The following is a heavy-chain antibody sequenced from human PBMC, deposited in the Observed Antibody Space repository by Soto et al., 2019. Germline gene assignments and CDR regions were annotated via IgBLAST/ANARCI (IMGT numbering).Heavy chain of an antibody. Sequence: QVQLVQSGDEVKKPGASVKVSCKASGYIFVNYGIAWVRQAPGQGLEWMGWISPYTGNTHSASKVQGRLTMTTDTHTRTDYMDLGSLTHHDTAVYYCVMVDNYVTPTPQDVWGQGTTVTVSS. V-gene: IGHV1-18*01. CDR2: ISPYTGNT. J-gene: IGHJ6*02. CDR3: VMVDNYVTPTPQDV. CDR1: GYIFVNYG. D-gene: IGHD3-16*01.